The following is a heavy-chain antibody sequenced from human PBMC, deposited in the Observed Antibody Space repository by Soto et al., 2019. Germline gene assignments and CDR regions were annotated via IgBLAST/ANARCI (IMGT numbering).Heavy chain of an antibody. CDR2: IYGDTTGT. J-gene: IGHJ4*02. CDR3: VKDRIPDSRWNFHY. Sequence: EVQLLESGGGLVQPGGSLRLSCAASGFIFSTYTMNWVRQAPGKGLEWVSGIYGDTTGTYYADSMKGRVTISRDNSKNTLYLPMNSLRAEDTAVSYCVKDRIPDSRWNFHYWGQGTLVIVSS. CDR1: GFIFSTYT. D-gene: IGHD5-18*01. V-gene: IGHV3-23*01.